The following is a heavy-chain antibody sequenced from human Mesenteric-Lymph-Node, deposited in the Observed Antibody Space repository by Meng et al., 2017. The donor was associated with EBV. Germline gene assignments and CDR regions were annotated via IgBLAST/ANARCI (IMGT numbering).Heavy chain of an antibody. V-gene: IGHV1-18*01. J-gene: IGHJ5*02. CDR2: ISDYNGNI. CDR3: ATDTGRVINNLFDP. CDR1: GYSFSSYG. D-gene: IGHD3-22*01. Sequence: QVQLVQSGAEVKKAGALVKVSCKASGYSFSSYGISWVRQAPGQGLEWMGWISDYNGNINYAQKFQGRVTMTTDTSTSTAYMELRSLRSDDTAVYYCATDTGRVINNLFDPWGQGTLVTVSS.